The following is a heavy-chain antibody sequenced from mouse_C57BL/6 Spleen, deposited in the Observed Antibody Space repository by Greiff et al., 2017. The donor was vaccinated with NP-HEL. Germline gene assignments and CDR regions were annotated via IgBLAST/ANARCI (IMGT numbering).Heavy chain of an antibody. D-gene: IGHD2-4*01. J-gene: IGHJ3*01. CDR1: GYAFSSSW. CDR3: AREDYLAY. Sequence: VQLQQSGPELVKPGASVKISCKASGYAFSSSWMNWVKQRPGKGLEWIGRIYPGDGDTTYNGKFKGKATLTADKSSSTAYMQLSSLTSEDSAVYFCAREDYLAYWGQGTLVTVSA. V-gene: IGHV1-82*01. CDR2: IYPGDGDT.